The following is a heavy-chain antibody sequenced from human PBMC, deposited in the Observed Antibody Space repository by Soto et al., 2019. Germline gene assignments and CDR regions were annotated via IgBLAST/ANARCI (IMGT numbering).Heavy chain of an antibody. Sequence: QVQLVESGGGVVQPGRSLRLSCAASGFTFSSYGMHWVRQAPGKGLEWVAVISYDGSNKYYADSVKGRFTISRDNSKNTLYLHMNSLRAEDTAVYYCARPPGSGSYHFDYWGQGTLVTVSS. J-gene: IGHJ4*02. CDR3: ARPPGSGSYHFDY. CDR1: GFTFSSYG. CDR2: ISYDGSNK. D-gene: IGHD3-10*01. V-gene: IGHV3-30*03.